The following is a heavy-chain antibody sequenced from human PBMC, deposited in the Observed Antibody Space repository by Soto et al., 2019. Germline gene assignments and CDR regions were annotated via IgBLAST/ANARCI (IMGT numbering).Heavy chain of an antibody. D-gene: IGHD1-26*01. CDR3: ARDAPYLLDAFEM. CDR1: ADSISSYY. J-gene: IGHJ3*02. CDR2: IYRSGSA. Sequence: QVQLQESGPALVKPSETLSLTCTVSADSISSYYWSWIRQPPGKGLEWIGYIYRSGSANYNPSLQSRVTISVDTSKNQISLNLRSVTAADTAVYYCARDAPYLLDAFEMWGQGTVVTVSS. V-gene: IGHV4-59*01.